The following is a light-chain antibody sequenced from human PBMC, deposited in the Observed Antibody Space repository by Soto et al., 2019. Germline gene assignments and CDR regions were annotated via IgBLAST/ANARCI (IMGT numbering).Light chain of an antibody. CDR1: QSVSSSY. J-gene: IGKJ2*01. CDR2: GAS. V-gene: IGKV3-20*01. CDR3: QQYGSSPRYT. Sequence: EIVLTQSPGTLSLSPGERATLSCRASQSVSSSYLAWYQQKPGQAPRLLIYGASSRATGIPARFSGSGSGTDFTLTISILEPEDFAVYYCQQYGSSPRYTFGQGTKLEIK.